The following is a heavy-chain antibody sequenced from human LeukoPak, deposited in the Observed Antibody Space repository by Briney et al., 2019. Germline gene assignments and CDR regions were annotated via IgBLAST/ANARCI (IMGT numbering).Heavy chain of an antibody. CDR2: INPSGGST. CDR1: GYTFASYY. V-gene: IGHV1-46*01. CDR3: VRGPNRWELLRYNWFDP. Sequence: ASVKVSCKASGYTFASYYMHWVQQAPGQGLEWMGIINPSGGSTSYAQKFQGRVTMTRDTSTSTVYMELSSLRSEDTAVYYCVRGPNRWELLRYNWFDPWGQGTLVTVSS. D-gene: IGHD1-26*01. J-gene: IGHJ5*02.